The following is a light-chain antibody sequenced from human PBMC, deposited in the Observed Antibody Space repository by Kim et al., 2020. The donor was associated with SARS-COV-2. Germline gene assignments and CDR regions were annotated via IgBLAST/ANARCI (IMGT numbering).Light chain of an antibody. Sequence: QAVVTQEPSLTVSPGGTVTLTCGSSAGAVTSGHYPYWFQQKPSQAPRTLIYDTSNKHSWTPARFSGSLLGGKAALTLSGAQPEDEAEYYCLLSYFGARVFGGGTKLTVL. CDR2: DTS. V-gene: IGLV7-46*01. J-gene: IGLJ2*01. CDR1: AGAVTSGHY. CDR3: LLSYFGARV.